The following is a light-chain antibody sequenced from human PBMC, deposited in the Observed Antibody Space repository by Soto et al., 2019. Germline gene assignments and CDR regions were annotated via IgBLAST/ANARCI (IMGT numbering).Light chain of an antibody. J-gene: IGKJ1*01. CDR2: GVS. CDR1: QSVSNSY. V-gene: IGKV3-20*01. CDR3: QQYDSSRT. Sequence: EIVLTQSPGTLSLSPGERATLSCRASQSVSNSYLAWYQQKPGQAPRLLIYGVSSRATGIPDRFSGSGSGTDFTLTISRLEPEDFEVYYCQQYDSSRTFGQGTKV.